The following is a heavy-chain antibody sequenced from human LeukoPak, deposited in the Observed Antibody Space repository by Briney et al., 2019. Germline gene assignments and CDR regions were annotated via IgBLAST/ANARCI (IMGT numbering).Heavy chain of an antibody. V-gene: IGHV1-69*05. CDR3: ARGAGLGYCSSTSCPNWFDP. CDR1: GGTFSSYA. Sequence: SVKVSCKASGGTFSSYAISWVRQAPGQGLEWMGGIIPIFGTANYAQKFQGRVTITTDESTSTAYMELSSLRSEDTAVYYCARGAGLGYCSSTSCPNWFDPWGQGTLVTVSS. J-gene: IGHJ5*02. D-gene: IGHD2-2*01. CDR2: IIPIFGTA.